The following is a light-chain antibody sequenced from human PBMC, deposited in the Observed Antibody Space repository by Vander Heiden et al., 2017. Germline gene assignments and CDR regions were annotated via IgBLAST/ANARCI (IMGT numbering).Light chain of an antibody. CDR3: QQHSNWPPIT. CDR1: QSVSSY. J-gene: IGKJ5*01. V-gene: IGKV3-11*01. Sequence: EIAFTQSAATLSLSPGERATLSCRASQSVSSYLAWYQQKPGQAPRLLIYDASNRATGIPARFSGSGCGTDFTLTISSREPEDFAVYYCQQHSNWPPITFGQGTRLEIK. CDR2: DAS.